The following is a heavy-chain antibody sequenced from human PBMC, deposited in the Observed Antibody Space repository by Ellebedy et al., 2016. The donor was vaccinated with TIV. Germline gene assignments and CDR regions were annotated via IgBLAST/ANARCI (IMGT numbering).Heavy chain of an antibody. CDR1: GGSVSSDY. CDR2: FYYSGRT. Sequence: MPGGSLRLSCTVSGGSVSSDYWSWIRQPPGKGLEWIGYFYYSGRTNHSPSLKNRVTISVDTSKNQFSLKLSSVTAADPAVYYCARVRTSPLGVDVWGQGTTVTVSS. V-gene: IGHV4-59*02. CDR3: ARVRTSPLGVDV. J-gene: IGHJ6*02.